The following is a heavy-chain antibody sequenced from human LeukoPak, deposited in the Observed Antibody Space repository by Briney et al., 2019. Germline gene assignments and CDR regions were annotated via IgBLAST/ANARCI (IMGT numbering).Heavy chain of an antibody. CDR3: ANHFACGSTSCPPFDS. V-gene: IGHV3-23*01. D-gene: IGHD2-2*01. J-gene: IGHJ4*02. CDR1: GFTFSSYA. Sequence: GGSLRLSCAASGFTFSSYAMSWVRQAPGKGLEWVSGISGSGGGTSYEDSVKGRFTISRDNAKNSLYLQMNSLRVEDTAVYYCANHFACGSTSCPPFDSWGQGTLVTVSS. CDR2: ISGSGGGT.